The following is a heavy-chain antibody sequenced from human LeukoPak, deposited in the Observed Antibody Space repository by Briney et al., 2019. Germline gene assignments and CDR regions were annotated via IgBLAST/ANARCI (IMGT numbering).Heavy chain of an antibody. CDR2: VSFDGRKT. CDR1: GFTFTNYG. J-gene: IGHJ6*02. CDR3: VKRGGGDHGLDV. Sequence: GGSLRLSCEASGFTFTNYGMQWVRQAPGKGPECVAVVSFDGRKTYYAGFAEGRFTISRDDSNSMVYLQMNSLRTEDTAVYHCVKRGGGDHGLDVWGQGTTVVVS. V-gene: IGHV3-33*03. D-gene: IGHD2-21*02.